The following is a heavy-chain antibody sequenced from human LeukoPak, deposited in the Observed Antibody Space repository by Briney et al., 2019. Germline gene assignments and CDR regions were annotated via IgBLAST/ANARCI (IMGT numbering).Heavy chain of an antibody. J-gene: IGHJ4*02. CDR1: GFTFSSYW. V-gene: IGHV3-7*01. CDR3: ARWVWFGELFGGSFDY. CDR2: IKQDGSEK. Sequence: GGSLRLSCAASGFTFSSYWMSWVRQAPGKGLEWVANIKQDGSEKYCVDSVKGRFTISRDNAKNSLYLQMNSLRAEDTAVYYCARWVWFGELFGGSFDYWGQGTLVTVSS. D-gene: IGHD3-10*01.